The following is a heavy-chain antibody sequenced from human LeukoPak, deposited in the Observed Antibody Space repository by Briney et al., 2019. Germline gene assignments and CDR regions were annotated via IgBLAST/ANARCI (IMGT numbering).Heavy chain of an antibody. J-gene: IGHJ3*02. Sequence: PSETLSLTCTVSGGSISSSSYYWGWIRQPPGKGLEWIGSIYYSGSTNYNPSLKSRVTISVDTSKNQFSLKLSSVTAADTAVYYCARIDPLWFGEGAFDIWGQGTMVTVSS. V-gene: IGHV4-39*07. CDR2: IYYSGST. CDR3: ARIDPLWFGEGAFDI. CDR1: GGSISSSSYY. D-gene: IGHD3-10*01.